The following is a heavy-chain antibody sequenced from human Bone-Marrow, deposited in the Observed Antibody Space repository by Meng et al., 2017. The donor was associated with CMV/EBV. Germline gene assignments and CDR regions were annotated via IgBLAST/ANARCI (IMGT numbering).Heavy chain of an antibody. V-gene: IGHV3-48*03. CDR1: GFTFSSYE. CDR3: VRPSSSTGSFDY. CDR2: ISSSGSTI. Sequence: GESLKISCAASGFTFSSYEMNWVRQAPGKGLEWVSYISSSGSTIYYADSVKGRFTISRDNAKNSLYLEMNSLRAEDTALYYCVRPSSSTGSFDYWGQGTLVTVSS. D-gene: IGHD6-13*01. J-gene: IGHJ4*02.